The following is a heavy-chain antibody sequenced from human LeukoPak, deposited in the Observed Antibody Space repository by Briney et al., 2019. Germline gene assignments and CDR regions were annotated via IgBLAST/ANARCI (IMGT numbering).Heavy chain of an antibody. CDR3: ARGYSGSPHWFDP. J-gene: IGHJ5*02. D-gene: IGHD1-26*01. CDR2: IYYSGST. Sequence: SETLSLTCTVSGGSISSYYWSWLRQPPGKGLEWIGYIYYSGSTNYNPSLKSRVTISVDTSKNQFSLKLSSVTAADTAVYYCARGYSGSPHWFDPWGQGTLVTVSS. CDR1: GGSISSYY. V-gene: IGHV4-59*01.